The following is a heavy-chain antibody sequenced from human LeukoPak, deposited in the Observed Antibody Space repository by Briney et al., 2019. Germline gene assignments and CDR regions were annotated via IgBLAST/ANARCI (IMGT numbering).Heavy chain of an antibody. CDR3: ARDNYGGNSDYFDY. D-gene: IGHD4-23*01. CDR2: IYYSGST. Sequence: SETLSLTCTVSGGSISSYYWGWIRQPPGKGLEWIGSIYYSGSTYYNPSLKSRVTISVGTSKNQFSLKLSPVTAADTAVYYCARDNYGGNSDYFDYWGQGTLVTVSS. J-gene: IGHJ4*02. V-gene: IGHV4-39*07. CDR1: GGSISSYY.